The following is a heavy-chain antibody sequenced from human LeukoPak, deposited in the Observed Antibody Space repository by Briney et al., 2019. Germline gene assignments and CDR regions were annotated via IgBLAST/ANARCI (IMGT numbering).Heavy chain of an antibody. Sequence: SQTLSLTCAISGDSVSSNSAAWNWIRQSPSRGLEWLGRTYYRSKWYNDYAVSVKSRITINPDTSKNQFSLQLSSVTPEDTAVYYCARALGAAVAGRINYGMDVWGQGTTVTVSS. CDR3: ARALGAAVAGRINYGMDV. D-gene: IGHD6-19*01. J-gene: IGHJ6*02. CDR1: GDSVSSNSAA. V-gene: IGHV6-1*01. CDR2: TYYRSKWYN.